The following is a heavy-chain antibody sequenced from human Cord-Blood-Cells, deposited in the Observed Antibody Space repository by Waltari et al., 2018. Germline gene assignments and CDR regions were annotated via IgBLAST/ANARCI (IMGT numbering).Heavy chain of an antibody. V-gene: IGHV3-9*03. D-gene: IGHD1-26*01. CDR1: GCPFDDYA. CDR2: ISWNSGSI. Sequence: EAQLVVSGGGWVRPGRSLRLSCSASGCPFDDYAMPWVRQAPGKGLEWVSGISWNSGSIGYADSVKGRFTISRDNAKNSLYLQMNSLRAEDMALYYCAKVAGSGSYFDYWGQGTLVTVSS. J-gene: IGHJ4*02. CDR3: AKVAGSGSYFDY.